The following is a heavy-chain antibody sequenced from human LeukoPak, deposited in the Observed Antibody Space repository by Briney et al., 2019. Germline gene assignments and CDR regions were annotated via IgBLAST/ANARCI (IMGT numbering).Heavy chain of an antibody. CDR2: IYHSGST. CDR3: ASGSSSFYYFDY. CDR1: GFTFSSYAM. V-gene: IGHV4-4*02. Sequence: GSLRLSCAASGFTFSSYAMSWVRQPPGKGLEWIGEIYHSGSTNYNPSLKSRVTISVDKSKNQFSLKLSSVTAADTAVYYCASGSSSFYYFDYWGQGTLVTVSS. J-gene: IGHJ4*02. D-gene: IGHD6-13*01.